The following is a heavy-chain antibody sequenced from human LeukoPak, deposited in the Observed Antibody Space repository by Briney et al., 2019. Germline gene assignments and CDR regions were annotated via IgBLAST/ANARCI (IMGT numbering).Heavy chain of an antibody. Sequence: PGGSLRLSCAASGFTFSSYAMSWVRQAPGKGLEWASAISGSGGSTYYADSVKGRFTISRDNSKNTLYLQMNSLRAEDTAVYYCAKVGYSSSWYRSGYFDYWGQGTLVTVSS. CDR1: GFTFSSYA. D-gene: IGHD6-13*01. V-gene: IGHV3-23*01. CDR2: ISGSGGST. J-gene: IGHJ4*02. CDR3: AKVGYSSSWYRSGYFDY.